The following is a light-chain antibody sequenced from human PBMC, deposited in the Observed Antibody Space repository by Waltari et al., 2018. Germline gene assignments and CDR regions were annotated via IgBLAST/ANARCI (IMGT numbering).Light chain of an antibody. CDR2: DVS. V-gene: IGLV2-23*02. CDR3: CSYAGNYVWV. J-gene: IGLJ3*02. CDR1: SSDIGRYDI. Sequence: QSALTQPAAVSGSPGQSVTISCIGASSDIGRYDIVSWYQQHPGNAPKLVISDVSKRPSGVCDRFSGSKSGDTASLTISRLQFEDEADYYCCSYAGNYVWVFGGGTRLTVL.